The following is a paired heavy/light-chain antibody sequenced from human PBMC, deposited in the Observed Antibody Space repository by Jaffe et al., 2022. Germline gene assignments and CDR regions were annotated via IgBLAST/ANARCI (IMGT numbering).Light chain of an antibody. CDR1: QSVTNY. Sequence: EIVLTQSPATVSLSPGERVTLSCRASQSVTNYLAWYQQKPGQAPRLLIYDASNRATGIPARFSGSGSGTDFTLTISSLEPEDFAVYYCQQRGSLPRTFGQGTKVEIK. V-gene: IGKV3-11*01. J-gene: IGKJ1*01. CDR2: DAS. CDR3: QQRGSLPRT.
Heavy chain of an antibody. Sequence: EVQLLESGGGLVQPGGSLRLSCTASGFTFINYGMAWVRQAPGKGLEWVSSIGDTDYKTYYTDSVKGRFTISRDNSKNKIYLQLSSLRVDDAAVYFCARLLNGFYNDWGQGTLVTVSS. CDR3: ARLLNGFYND. CDR1: GFTFINYG. J-gene: IGHJ4*02. CDR2: IGDTDYKT. D-gene: IGHD1-1*01. V-gene: IGHV3-23*01.